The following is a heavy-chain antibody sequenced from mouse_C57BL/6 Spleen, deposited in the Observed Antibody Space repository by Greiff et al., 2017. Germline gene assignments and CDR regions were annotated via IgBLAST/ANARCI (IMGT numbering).Heavy chain of an antibody. CDR1: GYAFSSYW. CDR2: IYPGDGDT. J-gene: IGHJ4*01. Sequence: QVQLQQSGAELVKPGASVKISCKASGYAFSSYWMNWVKQRPGKGLEWIGQIYPGDGDTNYTGKFKGKATLTADKSSRTAYMQLSSLTSEDSAVYFCARRTGYYAMDYWGQGTSVTVSS. CDR3: ARRTGYYAMDY. V-gene: IGHV1-80*01.